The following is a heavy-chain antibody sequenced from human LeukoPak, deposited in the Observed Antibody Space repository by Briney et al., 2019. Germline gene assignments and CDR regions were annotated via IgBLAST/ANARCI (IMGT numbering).Heavy chain of an antibody. Sequence: PSETLSLTCTVSGGSISGYYWSWIRQPPGKGLEWIGYIYYSGSTNSNPSLESRVTISVDTSRNQFSLKLSSVTAADTAVYYCARVARWLQFDYFDYWGQGTLVTVSS. V-gene: IGHV4-59*01. CDR3: ARVARWLQFDYFDY. J-gene: IGHJ4*02. CDR2: IYYSGST. CDR1: GGSISGYY. D-gene: IGHD5-24*01.